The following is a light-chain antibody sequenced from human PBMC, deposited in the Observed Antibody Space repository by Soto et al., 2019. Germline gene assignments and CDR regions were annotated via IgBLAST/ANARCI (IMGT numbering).Light chain of an antibody. CDR1: QSVSSSY. CDR2: DVS. V-gene: IGKV3-20*01. J-gene: IGKJ1*01. Sequence: EIVLTQSPGTLSLSPGERATLSCRSSQSVSSSYLAWYQHKPGQATRLLIYDVSSRATGIPDMFSGSGSGTDFTLTISRLEAEDVAEYYCQQYGSSQTFGQGTKVEIK. CDR3: QQYGSSQT.